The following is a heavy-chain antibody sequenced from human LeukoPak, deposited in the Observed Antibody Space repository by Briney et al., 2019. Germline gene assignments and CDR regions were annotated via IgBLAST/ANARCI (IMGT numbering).Heavy chain of an antibody. V-gene: IGHV3-7*01. CDR2: IKQDGSEK. Sequence: GGSLRLSCAASGFTFSSYWMSWVRQAPGKGLEWVANIKQDGSEKYYVDSVKGRFTISRDNAKNSLYLQMNSLRAEDTAVYYCARDNYGGNSGTPFDIWGQGTMVTVSS. CDR3: ARDNYGGNSGTPFDI. J-gene: IGHJ3*02. D-gene: IGHD4-23*01. CDR1: GFTFSSYW.